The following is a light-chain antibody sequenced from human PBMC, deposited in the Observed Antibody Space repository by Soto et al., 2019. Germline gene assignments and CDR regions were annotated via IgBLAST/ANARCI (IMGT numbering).Light chain of an antibody. CDR1: QDISNY. V-gene: IGKV1-33*01. Sequence: DIQMTQSPSSLSASVGDRVTITCQASQDISNYLNWYQQKPGKAPTLLIYDASNLETGVPSRFSGSGSGTDFTFTISSLQPEDIATYYCLQDYNYPLTFGGGTKVDIK. CDR2: DAS. J-gene: IGKJ4*01. CDR3: LQDYNYPLT.